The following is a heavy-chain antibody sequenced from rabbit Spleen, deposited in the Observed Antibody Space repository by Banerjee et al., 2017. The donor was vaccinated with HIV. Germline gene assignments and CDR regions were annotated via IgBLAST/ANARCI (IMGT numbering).Heavy chain of an antibody. CDR2: IYGSSGGST. J-gene: IGHJ6*01. CDR3: ARDTGSSFSSYGMDL. CDR1: GIDFSSGYY. D-gene: IGHD8-1*01. V-gene: IGHV1S40*01. Sequence: QSLEESGGDLVQPEGSLILSCKASGIDFSSGYYMCWVRQAPGKGLEWIACIYGSSGGSTNYASWAKGRFTISKTSSTTVTLQMTSLTVADTATYFCARDTGSSFSSYGMDLWGQGTLVTVS.